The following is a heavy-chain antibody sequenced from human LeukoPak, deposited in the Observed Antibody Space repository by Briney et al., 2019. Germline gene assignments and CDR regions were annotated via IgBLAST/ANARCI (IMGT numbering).Heavy chain of an antibody. CDR1: GYTSTGNY. CDR3: ARATNWTDAGIDY. Sequence: ASVRVSCKTSGYTSTGNYMHWLRPAPGQGLEWLGWINTKSGGTKHARELQGRVTMTRDTSISTAYMELSRLTSDDTAVYCCARATNWTDAGIDYWGQGSLVTVSS. CDR2: INTKSGGT. V-gene: IGHV1-2*02. D-gene: IGHD1-1*01. J-gene: IGHJ4*02.